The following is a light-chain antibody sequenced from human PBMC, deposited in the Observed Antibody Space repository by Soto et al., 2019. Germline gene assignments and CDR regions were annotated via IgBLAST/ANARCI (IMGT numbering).Light chain of an antibody. CDR1: SSDVGGYNY. J-gene: IGLJ2*01. Sequence: QSALTQPPSASGSPGQSVTISCTGTSSDVGGYNYVSWYQQHQGKAPKLMIYEVSKRPSGVPDRFSGSKSGNTASLPVSGLQAEDEADYYCSSYAGSNNLVFGGGAKLTVL. CDR2: EVS. CDR3: SSYAGSNNLV. V-gene: IGLV2-8*01.